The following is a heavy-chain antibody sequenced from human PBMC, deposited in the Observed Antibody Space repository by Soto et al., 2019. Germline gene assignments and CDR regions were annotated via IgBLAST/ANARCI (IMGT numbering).Heavy chain of an antibody. CDR2: IIPIFRTP. Sequence: QVQLVQSGAEVKKPGSSVKVSCKASGGTFSKSAISWVRQAPGQGLEWMGGIIPIFRTPDYAQKFQGRVTITADEPTSTAMMELSGMRSEDTAMYYCARDKARLQLGGNYYYIMDVWGQGTTVIVSS. CDR3: ARDKARLQLGGNYYYIMDV. J-gene: IGHJ6*02. CDR1: GGTFSKSA. D-gene: IGHD1-1*01. V-gene: IGHV1-69*12.